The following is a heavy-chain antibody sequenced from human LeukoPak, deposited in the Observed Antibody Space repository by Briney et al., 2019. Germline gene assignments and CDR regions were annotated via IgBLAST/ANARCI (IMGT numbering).Heavy chain of an antibody. V-gene: IGHV4-39*01. Sequence: PSETLSLTCTVSGGSVSSTEFYWGWIRQPPGKGLQWIGNIYYTGSTYYNPSLNSRVAMSVDTSQNQFSLKMASVTAADTAVYYCARLSKGPYFDYIFDNWGQGTLVTVSS. D-gene: IGHD3-9*01. CDR2: IYYTGST. CDR3: ARLSKGPYFDYIFDN. J-gene: IGHJ4*02. CDR1: GGSVSSTEFY.